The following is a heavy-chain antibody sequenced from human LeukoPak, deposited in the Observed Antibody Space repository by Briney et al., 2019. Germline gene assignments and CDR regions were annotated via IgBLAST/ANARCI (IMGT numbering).Heavy chain of an antibody. CDR2: ISYSGST. CDR3: ARLGPAASTSFDY. J-gene: IGHJ4*02. V-gene: IGHV4-59*08. CDR1: AGSISNYY. D-gene: IGHD6-13*01. Sequence: PSETLSLTCTVSAGSISNYYWSWIRQPPGKGLEWIGYISYSGSTNYNPSLKSRVTISVDTSKNQFSLKLSSVTAADTAVYYCARLGPAASTSFDYWGQGTLVTVSS.